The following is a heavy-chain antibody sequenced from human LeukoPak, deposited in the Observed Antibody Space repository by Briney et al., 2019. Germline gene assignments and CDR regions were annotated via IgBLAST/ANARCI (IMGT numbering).Heavy chain of an antibody. CDR2: IYYSGST. D-gene: IGHD3-22*01. V-gene: IGHV4-59*01. CDR3: AREPRIYDSSGYYYDRSGFDY. J-gene: IGHJ4*02. CDR1: GGSIISYY. Sequence: SETLSLTCTVSGGSIISYYWSWIRQPPGKGLEWIGYIYYSGSTNYNPSLKSRVTISVDTSKNQFSLKLSSVTAADTAVYYCAREPRIYDSSGYYYDRSGFDYWGQGTLVTVSS.